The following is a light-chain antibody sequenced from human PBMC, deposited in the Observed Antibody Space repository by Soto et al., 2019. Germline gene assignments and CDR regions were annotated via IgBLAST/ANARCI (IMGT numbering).Light chain of an antibody. V-gene: IGLV1-36*01. CDR1: SSNIGSNV. CDR3: ATWDDSLSSPV. CDR2: HND. Sequence: QSVLTQPPSMSGDPGQRVIISCSGGSSNIGSNVVNWYQHLPGKAPKLLLFHNDLRPSGVSDRFSGSKSGTSASLAINGLRSRDEAEYYCATWDDSLSSPVFGGGTKLTVL. J-gene: IGLJ3*02.